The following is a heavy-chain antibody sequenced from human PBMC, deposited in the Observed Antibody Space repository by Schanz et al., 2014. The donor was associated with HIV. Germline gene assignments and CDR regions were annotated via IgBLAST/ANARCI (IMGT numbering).Heavy chain of an antibody. CDR1: GFTFSSYA. D-gene: IGHD3-3*01. Sequence: EVQLLESGGGLVQPGGSLRLSCAASGFTFSSYALNWVRQAPGKGLEWVSTISGSGGSTYYADSVKGRFTISRDNSKNTLYLQMNSLRAEDTAVYYCAKGPHYDDFWSGYYTAWGQGTLVTVSS. V-gene: IGHV3-23*01. J-gene: IGHJ5*02. CDR3: AKGPHYDDFWSGYYTA. CDR2: ISGSGGST.